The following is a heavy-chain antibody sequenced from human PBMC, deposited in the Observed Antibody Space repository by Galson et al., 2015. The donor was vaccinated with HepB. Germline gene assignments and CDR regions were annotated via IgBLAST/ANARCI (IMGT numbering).Heavy chain of an antibody. CDR2: ISSSSSTI. J-gene: IGHJ3*02. CDR3: ARLSLRSRDGAFDI. Sequence: SLRLSRAASGFTFSSYSMNWVRQAPGKGLEWVSYISSSSSTIYYADSVKGRFTISRDNAKNSLYLQMNSLRAEDTAVYYCARLSLRSRDGAFDIWGQGTMVTVSS. CDR1: GFTFSSYS. V-gene: IGHV3-48*04. D-gene: IGHD4-17*01.